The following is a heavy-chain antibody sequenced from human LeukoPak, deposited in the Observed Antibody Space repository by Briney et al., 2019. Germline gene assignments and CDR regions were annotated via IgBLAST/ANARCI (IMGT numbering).Heavy chain of an antibody. J-gene: IGHJ4*02. CDR3: ARDPSGQYTPQLDIFDY. CDR2: INPSGGST. D-gene: IGHD2-2*02. V-gene: IGHV1-46*01. Sequence: ASVKVSCKASGYTFTSYYMHWVRQAPGQGLEWMGIINPSGGSTSYAQRFQGRVTMTRDTSTSTVYMELSSLRSEDTAVYYCARDPSGQYTPQLDIFDYWGQGTLVTVSS. CDR1: GYTFTSYY.